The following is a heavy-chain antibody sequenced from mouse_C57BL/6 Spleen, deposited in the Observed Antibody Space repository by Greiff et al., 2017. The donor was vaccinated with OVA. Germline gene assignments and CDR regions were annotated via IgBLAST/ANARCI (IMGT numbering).Heavy chain of an antibody. CDR1: GFNIKDYY. D-gene: IGHD1-1*01. CDR3: TTGYGSSYEAWFAY. J-gene: IGHJ3*01. CDR2: IDPEDGDT. Sequence: EVQLQQSGAELVRPGASVKLSCTASGFNIKDYYMHWVKQRPEQGLEWIGRIDPEDGDTEYAPKFQGKATMTADTSSNTAYLQLSSLTSEDTAVYYCTTGYGSSYEAWFAYWGQGTLVTVSA. V-gene: IGHV14-1*01.